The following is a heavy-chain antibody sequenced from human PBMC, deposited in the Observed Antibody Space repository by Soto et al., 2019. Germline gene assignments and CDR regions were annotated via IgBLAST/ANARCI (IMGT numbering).Heavy chain of an antibody. CDR3: ARQGFGPLHGLVAV. V-gene: IGHV4-59*08. CDR2: VHHSGGS. CDR1: GGSISSYY. Sequence: QVQLQESGPGLVKPSETLSLSCTVSGGSISSYYWSWFRQSPGKRMEWLGYVHHSGGSSYNPSLQSRVAISLDTSKSQFSQKVTSVTATDTAVYYCARQGFGPLHGLVAVWGQGTTVTVSS. J-gene: IGHJ6*02. D-gene: IGHD3-10*01.